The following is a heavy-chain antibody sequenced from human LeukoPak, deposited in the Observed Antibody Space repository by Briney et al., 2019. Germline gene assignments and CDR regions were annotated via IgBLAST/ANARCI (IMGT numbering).Heavy chain of an antibody. CDR2: ISGSGGST. V-gene: IGHV3-23*01. CDR1: GFTFSSYA. J-gene: IGHJ4*02. Sequence: GGSLRLSYAASGFTFSSYAMSWVRQAPGKGLEWVSAISGSGGSTYYADSVKGRFTISRDNSKNTLYLQMNSLRAEDSAVYYCAKDGYCSGGSCYQPFDYWGQGTLVTVSS. D-gene: IGHD2-15*01. CDR3: AKDGYCSGGSCYQPFDY.